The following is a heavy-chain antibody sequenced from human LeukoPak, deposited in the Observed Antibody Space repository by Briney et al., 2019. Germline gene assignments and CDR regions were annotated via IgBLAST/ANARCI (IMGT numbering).Heavy chain of an antibody. CDR3: AKGESRGYDYFDY. D-gene: IGHD5-12*01. CDR2: IYSGGST. Sequence: PGGSLRLSCAASGFTVSSNYMSWVRQAPGKGLEWVSVIYSGGSTYYADSVKGRFTISRDNSKNTLYLQMNSLRAEDTAVYYCAKGESRGYDYFDYWGQGTLVTVSS. J-gene: IGHJ4*02. V-gene: IGHV3-66*01. CDR1: GFTVSSNY.